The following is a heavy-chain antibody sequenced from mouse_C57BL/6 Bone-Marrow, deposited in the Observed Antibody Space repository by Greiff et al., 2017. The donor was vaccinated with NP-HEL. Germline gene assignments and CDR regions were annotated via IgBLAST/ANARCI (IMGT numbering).Heavy chain of an antibody. CDR2: IHPNSGST. CDR3: AREGYDYLFYYAMDY. J-gene: IGHJ4*01. V-gene: IGHV1-64*01. Sequence: VQLQQPGAELVKPGASVKLSCKASGYTFTSYWMHWVKQRPGQGLEWIGMIHPNSGSTNYNEKFKSKATLTVDKSSSTAYMQLSSLTSEDSAVYDCAREGYDYLFYYAMDYWGQGTSVTVSS. CDR1: GYTFTSYW. D-gene: IGHD2-4*01.